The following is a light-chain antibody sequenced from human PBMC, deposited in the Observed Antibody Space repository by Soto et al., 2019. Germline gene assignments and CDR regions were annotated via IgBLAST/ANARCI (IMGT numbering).Light chain of an antibody. J-gene: IGKJ1*01. Sequence: EIVLKKYPATLSLSPGERATLSCRASQSVSSFLAWYQQKPGQAPRLLIYDASNRATGIPARFSGSGSGTDFTLTISSLEPEDFAVYYCQQRSNWPWTFGQGTKVDIK. CDR2: DAS. CDR3: QQRSNWPWT. CDR1: QSVSSF. V-gene: IGKV3-11*01.